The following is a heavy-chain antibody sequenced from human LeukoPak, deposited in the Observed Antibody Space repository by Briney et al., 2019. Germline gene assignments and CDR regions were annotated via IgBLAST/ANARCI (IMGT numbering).Heavy chain of an antibody. CDR2: ISSSSSYI. V-gene: IGHV3-21*01. Sequence: GGSLRLSCAASGFTFSSYSINWVRQAPGKGLEWVSSISSSSSYIYYADSVKGRFTISRDNAKNSLYLQMNSLRAEDTAVYYCARDKNWGIDAFDIWGQGTMVTVSS. CDR1: GFTFSSYS. D-gene: IGHD7-27*01. J-gene: IGHJ3*02. CDR3: ARDKNWGIDAFDI.